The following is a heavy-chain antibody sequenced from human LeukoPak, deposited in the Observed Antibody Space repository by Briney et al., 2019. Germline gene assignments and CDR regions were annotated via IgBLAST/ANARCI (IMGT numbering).Heavy chain of an antibody. V-gene: IGHV3-23*01. Sequence: SGGSLRLSCAASGFTFNTYAMSWVRQAPGKGLEWVSAISDSGGSAYYADSVKGRFTISRDNSKNTLYLQMNSLRAEDTAIYYCATYRQVLLPFESWGQGTLVTVSS. CDR1: GFTFNTYA. CDR3: ATYRQVLLPFES. D-gene: IGHD2-8*02. CDR2: ISDSGGSA. J-gene: IGHJ4*02.